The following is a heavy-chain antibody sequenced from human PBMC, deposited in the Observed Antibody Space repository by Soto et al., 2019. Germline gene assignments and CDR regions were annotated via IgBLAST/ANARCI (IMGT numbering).Heavy chain of an antibody. CDR3: AKGGYQIHDAFAI. D-gene: IGHD3-22*01. CDR2: IYYSRST. J-gene: IGHJ3*02. CDR1: GGSISSYY. V-gene: IGHV4-59*01. Sequence: SETLSLTCTVSGGSISSYYWSWIRQPPGKGLEWIGYIYYSRSTNYNPSLKSRVTISVDTSKNQFSLKLSSVTAADTAVYYCAKGGYQIHDAFAIWCQGTMVTVSS.